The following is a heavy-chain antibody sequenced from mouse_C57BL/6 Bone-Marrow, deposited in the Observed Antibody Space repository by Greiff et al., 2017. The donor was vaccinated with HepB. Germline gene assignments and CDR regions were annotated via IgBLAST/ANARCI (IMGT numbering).Heavy chain of an antibody. CDR1: VYTFTSYW. CDR3: TRSAYYSNYLAWFAY. D-gene: IGHD2-5*01. V-gene: IGHV1-5*01. Sequence: VQLQQSGTVLARPGASVKMSCKTSVYTFTSYWMHWVKQRPGQGLEWIGAIYPGNSDTSYNQKFKGKAKLTAVTSASTAYMELSSLTNEDSAVYYCTRSAYYSNYLAWFAYWGQGTLVTVSA. J-gene: IGHJ3*01. CDR2: IYPGNSDT.